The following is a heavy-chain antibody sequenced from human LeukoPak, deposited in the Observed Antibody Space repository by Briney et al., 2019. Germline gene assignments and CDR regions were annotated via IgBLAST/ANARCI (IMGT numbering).Heavy chain of an antibody. CDR2: VYTSGST. CDR1: GGSISSDNYS. D-gene: IGHD3-22*01. Sequence: PSETLSLTCTVSGGSISSDNYSWSWIRQPAGKGLEWIGRVYTSGSTNYNPYLKSRVTISVDTAKNQFSLKLSSVTAADTAVYYCAREKIGYYDGSGRGWFDPWGQGTLVTVSS. CDR3: AREKIGYYDGSGRGWFDP. J-gene: IGHJ5*02. V-gene: IGHV4-61*02.